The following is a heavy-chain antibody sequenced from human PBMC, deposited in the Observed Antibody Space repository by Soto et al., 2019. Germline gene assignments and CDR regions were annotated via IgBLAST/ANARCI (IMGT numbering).Heavy chain of an antibody. CDR3: ARERLNKYTEYSFDY. CDR2: ISAVSDYI. CDR1: GITFNSYT. Sequence: EVQLVESGGGLVNPGGSLRLSCAASGITFNSYTVHWVRRAPGKGLEWVSSISAVSDYIRYADSVKGRFTISRDNARPSVYLQTKGLTAEDPAVYYCARERLNKYTEYSFDYWGQGTLVTFSP. D-gene: IGHD1-1*01. J-gene: IGHJ4*02. V-gene: IGHV3-21*06.